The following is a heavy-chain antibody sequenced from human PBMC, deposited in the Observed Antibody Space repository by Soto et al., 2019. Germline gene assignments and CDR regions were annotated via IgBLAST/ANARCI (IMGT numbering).Heavy chain of an antibody. V-gene: IGHV1-69*06. CDR2: IIPIFGTA. Sequence: SVKVSCKASGGTFSSYAISWVRQAPGQGLEWMGGIIPIFGTANYAQKFQGRVTITADKSTNTAYMELSSLRSEDTAVYYCASWRFWSGYLDVWGQGTTVTVSS. J-gene: IGHJ6*02. CDR3: ASWRFWSGYLDV. D-gene: IGHD3-3*01. CDR1: GGTFSSYA.